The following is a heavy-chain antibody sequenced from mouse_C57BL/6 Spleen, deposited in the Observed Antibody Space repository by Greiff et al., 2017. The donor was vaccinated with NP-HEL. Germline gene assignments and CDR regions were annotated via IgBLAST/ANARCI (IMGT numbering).Heavy chain of an antibody. CDR1: GYSITSGYY. Sequence: EVKLQESGPGLVKPSQSLSLTCSVTGYSITSGYYWNWIRQFPGNKLEWMGYISYDGSNNYNPSLKNRISITRDTSKNQFFLKLNSVTTEDTATYYCARGGNYHDYWGQGTTLTVS. V-gene: IGHV3-6*01. CDR2: ISYDGSN. J-gene: IGHJ2*01. CDR3: ARGGNYHDY.